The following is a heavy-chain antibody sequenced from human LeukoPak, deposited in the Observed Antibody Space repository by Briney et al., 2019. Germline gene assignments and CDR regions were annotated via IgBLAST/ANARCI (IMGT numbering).Heavy chain of an antibody. CDR3: AKRPARPKPFDC. J-gene: IGHJ4*02. Sequence: GGSLRLSCAASGFSVSAYWMSWVRQAPGRGLEWVSSIDGSGTYTYYADSVKGRFTISRDNSKNTVYLQMNSLRAEDTAIYYCAKRPARPKPFDCWGQGTLVTVSS. V-gene: IGHV3-23*01. CDR1: GFSVSAYW. D-gene: IGHD1-14*01. CDR2: IDGSGTYT.